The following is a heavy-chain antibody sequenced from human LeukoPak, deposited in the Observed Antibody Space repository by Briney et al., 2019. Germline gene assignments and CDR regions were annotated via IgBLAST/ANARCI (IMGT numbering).Heavy chain of an antibody. CDR2: INPSGGSR. Sequence: ASVKVSCKASGYTFTSYYMHWVRQAPGQGLEWMGIINPSGGSRSYAQKFQGRVTMTRDTSTSTVYMELSSLRSEDTAVYYCARGSIVGAKTLGFGAFDIWGQGIMVTVSS. V-gene: IGHV1-46*01. CDR1: GYTFTSYY. J-gene: IGHJ3*02. CDR3: ARGSIVGAKTLGFGAFDI. D-gene: IGHD1-26*01.